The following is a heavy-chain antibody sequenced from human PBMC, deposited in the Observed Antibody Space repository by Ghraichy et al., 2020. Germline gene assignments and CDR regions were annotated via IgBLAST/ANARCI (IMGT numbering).Heavy chain of an antibody. Sequence: LSLTCAASGFTFSSYAMSWVRQAPGKGLEWVLSISGSGGMKFYADSVKGRFTVSRDNSKNTLSLQMNSLRAEDTAVYYCAKAGSYSSAWHDDYFDSWGQGTLVTVSS. J-gene: IGHJ4*02. D-gene: IGHD6-19*01. V-gene: IGHV3-23*01. CDR1: GFTFSSYA. CDR3: AKAGSYSSAWHDDYFDS. CDR2: ISGSGGMK.